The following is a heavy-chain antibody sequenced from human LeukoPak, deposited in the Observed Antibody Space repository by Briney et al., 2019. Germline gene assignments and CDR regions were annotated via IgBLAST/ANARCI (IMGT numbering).Heavy chain of an antibody. CDR3: ARRFGYYYGSGSYNDY. CDR2: INHSGST. J-gene: IGHJ4*02. Sequence: PSETLSLTCAVYGGSFSGYYWSWIRQPPGKGLEWIGEINHSGSTNYNPSLKSRVTISVDTSKNQFSLKLSSVTAADTAVYYCARRFGYYYGSGSYNDYWGQGTLVTVSS. V-gene: IGHV4-34*01. CDR1: GGSFSGYY. D-gene: IGHD3-10*01.